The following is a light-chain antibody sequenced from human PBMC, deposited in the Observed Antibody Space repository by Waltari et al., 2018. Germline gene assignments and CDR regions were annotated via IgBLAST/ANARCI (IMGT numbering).Light chain of an antibody. J-gene: IGLJ3*02. V-gene: IGLV1-40*01. Sequence: QSVLTQPPSVSGAPGQRVTISCTGSSSNIGAGYDVHWYQHLPGTAPKPLIYDNRRRPHGVPDRFSGSKSGTSASLAITGLQAEDEADYYCQSYDSSLSGVVFGGGTKLTVL. CDR1: SSNIGAGYD. CDR2: DNR. CDR3: QSYDSSLSGVV.